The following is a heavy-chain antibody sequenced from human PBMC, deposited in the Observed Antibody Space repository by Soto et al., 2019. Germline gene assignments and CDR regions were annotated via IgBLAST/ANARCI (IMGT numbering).Heavy chain of an antibody. V-gene: IGHV3-21*01. CDR1: GFTFSGHT. CDR3: ARCMGFDGSGYAFFDS. J-gene: IGHJ4*02. Sequence: EVQLVESGGGLVKPGGSLRLSCAASGFTFSGHTINWVRQAPGKGLEWVSSVSSSSSYIYYADSVKGRFTVSRDNAEKPLYLQMTSLRAEDTAIYYCARCMGFDGSGYAFFDSWGQGTLVTVSS. D-gene: IGHD3-10*01. CDR2: VSSSSSYI.